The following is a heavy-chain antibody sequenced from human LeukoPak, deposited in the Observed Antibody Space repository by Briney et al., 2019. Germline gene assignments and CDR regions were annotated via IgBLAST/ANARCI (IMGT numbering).Heavy chain of an antibody. D-gene: IGHD6-19*01. J-gene: IGHJ4*02. V-gene: IGHV3-48*01. CDR2: ISSNSNTI. Sequence: GGSLRLSCAGSGFIFSSYSINWVRQAPGKRLEWVSYISSNSNTIYYADSVKGRFTISRDNARNSLYLQMNNLRAEDTAVYYCARNMYTSGWYRLGYWGQGSLVTVYS. CDR3: ARNMYTSGWYRLGY. CDR1: GFIFSSYS.